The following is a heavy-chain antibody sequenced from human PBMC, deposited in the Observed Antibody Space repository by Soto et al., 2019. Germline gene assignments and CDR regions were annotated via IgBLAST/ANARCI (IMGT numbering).Heavy chain of an antibody. CDR1: GYTFTSYG. J-gene: IGHJ4*02. Sequence: GASVKVSCKASGYTFTSYGISWVRQAPGQGLEWMGWISAYNGNTNYAQKLQGRITMTTDTSTSTAYMELRSLRSDDTAVYYCANGPGKTVTTSLDEWGEGTLVTVSS. V-gene: IGHV1-18*01. D-gene: IGHD4-17*01. CDR2: ISAYNGNT. CDR3: ANGPGKTVTTSLDE.